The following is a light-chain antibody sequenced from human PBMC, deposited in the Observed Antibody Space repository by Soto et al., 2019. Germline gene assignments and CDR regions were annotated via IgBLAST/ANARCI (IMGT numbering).Light chain of an antibody. CDR1: SSDVGDYNY. Sequence: QSALTQPPSASGTPGQSVTIPCTGTSSDVGDYNYVSWYQQHPGKVPKLVIYEVSRRPSGVPDRFSGSKSGNTASLTVSGLQAEDEADYYCSSNAGSNNLVFGGGTKLTVL. CDR3: SSNAGSNNLV. CDR2: EVS. V-gene: IGLV2-8*01. J-gene: IGLJ2*01.